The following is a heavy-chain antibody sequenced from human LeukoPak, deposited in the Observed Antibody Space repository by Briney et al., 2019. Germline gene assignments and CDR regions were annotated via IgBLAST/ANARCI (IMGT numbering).Heavy chain of an antibody. V-gene: IGHV1-2*02. J-gene: IGHJ4*02. CDR2: IYNGAT. CDR1: GYSFTAYY. Sequence: ASVKVSCKPTGYSFTAYYIFWMRQAPGQGLECMGWIYNGATKYAQMFQSRVTMTRDTSISTAYMELSRLRSDDTATYYCASWAGGNEPVASFDYWGQGTLVTVSS. D-gene: IGHD1-14*01. CDR3: ASWAGGNEPVASFDY.